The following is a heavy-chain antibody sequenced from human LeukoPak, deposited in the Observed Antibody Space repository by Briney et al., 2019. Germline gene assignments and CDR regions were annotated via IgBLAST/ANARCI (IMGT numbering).Heavy chain of an antibody. J-gene: IGHJ5*02. CDR3: ARFSTVASWNWFDP. D-gene: IGHD6-19*01. CDR2: IIPIFGTA. Sequence: SVKVSCKASGGTFSSYAISWVRQAPGQGLEWMGGIIPIFGTANYAQKLQGRVTITADESTSTAYMELSSLRSEDTAVYYCARFSTVASWNWFDPWGQGTLVTVSS. CDR1: GGTFSSYA. V-gene: IGHV1-69*13.